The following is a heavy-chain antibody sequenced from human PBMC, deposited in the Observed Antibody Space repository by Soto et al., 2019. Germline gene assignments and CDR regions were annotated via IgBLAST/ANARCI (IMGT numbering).Heavy chain of an antibody. Sequence: GGSLRLSCAASGFTVSSNCMSWVRQAPGKGLEWVSVIYSGGSTYYADSVKGRFTISRDNSKNTLYLQMNSLRAEDTAVYYCAREGPHAHAFDIWGQGTMVTVSS. CDR1: GFTVSSNC. CDR3: AREGPHAHAFDI. J-gene: IGHJ3*02. CDR2: IYSGGST. V-gene: IGHV3-53*01.